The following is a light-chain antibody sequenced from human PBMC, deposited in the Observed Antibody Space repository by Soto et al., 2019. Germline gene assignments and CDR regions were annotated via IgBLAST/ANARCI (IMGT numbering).Light chain of an antibody. V-gene: IGKV3-20*01. CDR3: QQYGSSVT. Sequence: DIVLTQSPGTLSLSPGERATLSCRASQSVRSRYLAWYQQKAGQAPRLLIYDASRRATGIPDRFSGSGSGTNLPRTISRLEPEDFAVYYCQQYGSSVTFGGGTKVEIK. CDR1: QSVRSRY. CDR2: DAS. J-gene: IGKJ4*01.